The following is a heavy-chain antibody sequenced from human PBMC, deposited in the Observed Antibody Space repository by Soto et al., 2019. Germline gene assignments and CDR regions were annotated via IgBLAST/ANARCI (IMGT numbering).Heavy chain of an antibody. Sequence: VWTGPGAQKPGASVKVSCKASGYTFATSTISWLRQAPGQGPEWMGWIKAYSGNTNYAQKLQGRFTMTTDTSTSTAYMELRSLTTDDTAIYYCAIADYGDDDYWGQGTLVTVSS. CDR2: IKAYSGNT. CDR1: GYTFATST. V-gene: IGHV1-18*01. D-gene: IGHD4-17*01. J-gene: IGHJ4*02. CDR3: AIADYGDDDY.